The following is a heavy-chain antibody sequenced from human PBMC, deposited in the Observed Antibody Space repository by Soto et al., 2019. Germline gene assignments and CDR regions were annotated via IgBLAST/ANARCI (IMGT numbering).Heavy chain of an antibody. Sequence: QVQLVQSGDEVRKPGSSVKVSCKASGYIFVNYGIAWVRHAPGQGLEWMGWIRPYSGNTHYASKVQGGLTMTTDTSTSTDYMDLGSLTSDDTAVYYCAMVENYVTPTPQDVWGQGTTGTVSS. J-gene: IGHJ6*02. V-gene: IGHV1-18*01. D-gene: IGHD3-16*01. CDR3: AMVENYVTPTPQDV. CDR1: GYIFVNYG. CDR2: IRPYSGNT.